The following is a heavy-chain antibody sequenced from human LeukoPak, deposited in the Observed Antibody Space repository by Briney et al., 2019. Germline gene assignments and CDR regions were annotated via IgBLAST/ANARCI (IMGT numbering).Heavy chain of an antibody. CDR2: IRYDGSNK. CDR1: GFTSSSYG. CDR3: AKDSGRYWEDYFDY. D-gene: IGHD3-10*01. V-gene: IGHV3-30*02. Sequence: GGSLRLSCAASGFTSSSYGMHWVRQAPGKGLEWVAFIRYDGSNKYYADSVKGRFTISRDNSKNTLYLQMNSLRAEDTAVYYCAKDSGRYWEDYFDYWGQGTLVTVSS. J-gene: IGHJ4*02.